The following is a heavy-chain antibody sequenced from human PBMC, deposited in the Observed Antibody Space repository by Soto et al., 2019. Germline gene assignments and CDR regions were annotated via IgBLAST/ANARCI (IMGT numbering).Heavy chain of an antibody. J-gene: IGHJ5*02. Sequence: ASVKVSCKASGYTFSSFDINWVRQAPGQGLEWMGWISTYSGNTKYAQNFQGRVAMTTDTSTSTAYMEVRSLRSDDTAVYYCARVKGSGYHNWFDPWGQGTLVTVSS. D-gene: IGHD3-22*01. CDR3: ARVKGSGYHNWFDP. CDR1: GYTFSSFD. CDR2: ISTYSGNT. V-gene: IGHV1-18*01.